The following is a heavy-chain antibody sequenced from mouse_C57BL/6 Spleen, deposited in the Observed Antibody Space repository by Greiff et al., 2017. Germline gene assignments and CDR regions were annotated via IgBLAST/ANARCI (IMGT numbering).Heavy chain of an antibody. CDR1: GYTFTDYE. CDR2: IDPETGGT. CDR3: TRGGLRRGRDYFDY. D-gene: IGHD2-2*01. V-gene: IGHV1-15*01. J-gene: IGHJ2*01. Sequence: QVQLKESGAELVRPVASVTLSCKASGYTFTDYEMHWVKQTPVHGLEWIGAIDPETGGTAYNQKFKGKAILTADKSSSTAYMELRSLTSEDSAVYYCTRGGLRRGRDYFDYWGQGTTLTVSS.